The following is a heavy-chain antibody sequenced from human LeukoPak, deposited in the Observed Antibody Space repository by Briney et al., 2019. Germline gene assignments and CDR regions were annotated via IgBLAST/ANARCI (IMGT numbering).Heavy chain of an antibody. V-gene: IGHV4-59*02. CDR1: GGSVSDYY. CDR3: ASRKLGNDY. Sequence: SETLSLTCTISGGSVSDYYWSWIRQSPGKGLEWIGYIYHTGSTSYGPSLKSRVTISADTSQNQFSPKLSSVTAADTAVYYCASRKLGNDYWGQGTLVTVSS. CDR2: IYHTGST. D-gene: IGHD7-27*01. J-gene: IGHJ4*02.